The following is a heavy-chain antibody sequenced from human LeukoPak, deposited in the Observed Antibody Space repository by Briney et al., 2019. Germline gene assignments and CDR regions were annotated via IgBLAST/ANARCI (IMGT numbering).Heavy chain of an antibody. CDR3: ASRSIAYCSSTSCYKAHDYYYGMDV. D-gene: IGHD2-2*02. Sequence: SETLSLTCAVYGGSFSGYYWSWIRQPPGKGLEWIGEINHSGSTNYNPSLKSRVTISVDTSKNQFSLKLSSVTAADTAVYYCASRSIAYCSSTSCYKAHDYYYGMDVWGQGTTVTVSS. CDR1: GGSFSGYY. V-gene: IGHV4-34*01. J-gene: IGHJ6*02. CDR2: INHSGST.